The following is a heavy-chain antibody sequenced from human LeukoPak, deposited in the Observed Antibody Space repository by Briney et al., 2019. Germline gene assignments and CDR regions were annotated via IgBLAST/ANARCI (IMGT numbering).Heavy chain of an antibody. V-gene: IGHV3-7*01. CDR2: IKQVGSEK. D-gene: IGHD3-16*02. CDR3: ARGIMITFGGVIADY. J-gene: IGHJ4*02. Sequence: GGSLRLSCGASGFTFSSYWMGWVRQAPGKGREWVANIKQVGSEKYYVDSLKGRFTIARDNAKNPLYWQMDSLRAEDTAVYYCARGIMITFGGVIADYWGQGTLVTVSS. CDR1: GFTFSSYW.